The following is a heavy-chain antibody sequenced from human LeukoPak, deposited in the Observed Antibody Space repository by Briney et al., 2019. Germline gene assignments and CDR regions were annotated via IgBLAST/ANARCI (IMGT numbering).Heavy chain of an antibody. CDR3: VRDEELCRMTWYVFDY. CDR1: GFTFTSYA. D-gene: IGHD3-16*01. Sequence: PGGSLRLSCAASGFTFTSYAMSWVRQAPGKGLEWVSAITSSGAYTFYADSVKGRLTISRDNSKNTLYLQMNRLRAGDTAISFCVRDEELCRMTWYVFDYWGQGTLVTVSS. V-gene: IGHV3-23*01. J-gene: IGHJ4*02. CDR2: ITSSGAYT.